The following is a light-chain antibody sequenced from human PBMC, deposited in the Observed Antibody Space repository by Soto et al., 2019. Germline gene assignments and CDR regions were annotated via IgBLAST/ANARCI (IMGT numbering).Light chain of an antibody. CDR1: QSISSW. CDR3: QQYTTYWT. Sequence: DIQMTQSPSTLSASVGDRVTITCRASQSISSWLAWYQQKPGKAPNLLIYRASSLESGVPSRFSGSGSGTEFTLTISGLQPDDFATYYCQQYTTYWTFGQGTKVDI. V-gene: IGKV1-5*03. J-gene: IGKJ1*01. CDR2: RAS.